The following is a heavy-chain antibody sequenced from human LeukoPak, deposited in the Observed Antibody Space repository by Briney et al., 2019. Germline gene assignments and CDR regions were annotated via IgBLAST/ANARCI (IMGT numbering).Heavy chain of an antibody. V-gene: IGHV1-18*01. CDR3: ARDNEILTGYPDY. CDR1: GYTFTSYG. CDR2: ISDYNGNT. J-gene: IGHJ4*02. Sequence: ASVTVSLKASGYTFTSYGINWVRQAPAQGLEGLGWISDYNGNTKYAQKVQGRVTMTTDTPTTTASMELRSLRSDDTAVYYCARDNEILTGYPDYWGQGTLVTVSS. D-gene: IGHD3-9*01.